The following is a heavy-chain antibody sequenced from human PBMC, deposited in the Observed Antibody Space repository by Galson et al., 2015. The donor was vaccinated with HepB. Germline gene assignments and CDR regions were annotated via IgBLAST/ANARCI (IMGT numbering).Heavy chain of an antibody. V-gene: IGHV6-1*01. CDR2: TYYRSKWYN. CDR3: ARVPLATQGAFDS. CDR1: GDSVSSHSAA. D-gene: IGHD2-15*01. J-gene: IGHJ3*02. Sequence: CAISGDSVSSHSAAWNWIRQSPSSGLEWLGRTYYRSKWYNDYAVSVKSRITINPDTSKNQFSLQLNSVTPEDTAVYYCARVPLATQGAFDSWGQGTMGTVSS.